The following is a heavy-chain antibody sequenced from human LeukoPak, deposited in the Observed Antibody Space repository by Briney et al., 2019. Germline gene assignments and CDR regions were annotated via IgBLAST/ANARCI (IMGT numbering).Heavy chain of an antibody. D-gene: IGHD3-3*01. CDR1: GFTFSSYW. CDR2: IKQDGSEK. V-gene: IGHV3-7*03. CDR3: ARSPLTYYDFWSGYLYYFDY. J-gene: IGHJ4*02. Sequence: PGGSLRLSCAASGFTFSSYWMSWVRRAPGKGLEWVANIKQDGSEKYYVDSVKGRFTISRDDAKNSLYLQMSSLRAEDTAVYYCARSPLTYYDFWSGYLYYFDYWGQGTLVTVSS.